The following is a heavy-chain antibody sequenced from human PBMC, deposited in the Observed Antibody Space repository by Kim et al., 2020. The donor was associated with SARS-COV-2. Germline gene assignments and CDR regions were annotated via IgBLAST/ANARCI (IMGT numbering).Heavy chain of an antibody. D-gene: IGHD3-22*01. CDR2: IIPIFGTA. CDR3: ASGGYYYDSSGVYYYYYGMDV. V-gene: IGHV1-69*13. Sequence: SVKVSCKASGGTFSSYAISWVRQAPGQGLEWMGGIIPIFGTANYAQKFQGRVTITADESTSTAYMELSSLRSEDTAVYYCASGGYYYDSSGVYYYYYGMDVWGQGTTVTVSS. J-gene: IGHJ6*02. CDR1: GGTFSSYA.